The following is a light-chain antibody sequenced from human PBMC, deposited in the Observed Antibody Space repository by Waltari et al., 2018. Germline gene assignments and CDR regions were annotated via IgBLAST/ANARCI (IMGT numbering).Light chain of an antibody. CDR1: SPNIGGNT. V-gene: IGLV1-44*01. J-gene: IGLJ2*01. Sequence: QSVLTQPPSASGTPGQRVTIPCSGRSPNIGGNTVAWYQQVPGAAPKLLIYIDNERPSGVPDRFSGSKSGTSASLAISGLQSEDEALYYCAAWDDSLSGVVFGGGTKLTVL. CDR2: IDN. CDR3: AAWDDSLSGVV.